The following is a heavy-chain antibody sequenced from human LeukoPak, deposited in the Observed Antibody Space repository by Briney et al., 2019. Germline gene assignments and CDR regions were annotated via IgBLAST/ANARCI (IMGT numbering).Heavy chain of an antibody. CDR1: GGTFSSYA. CDR2: IIPIFGTA. J-gene: IGHJ6*03. CDR3: AVPRGISGVEPYYMDV. V-gene: IGHV1-69*13. D-gene: IGHD3-3*01. Sequence: SVKVSCKASGGTFSSYAISWVRQAPGQGLEWMGGIIPIFGTANYAQKFQGRVTITADESTSTAYMELSSLRSEDTAVYYCAVPRGISGVEPYYMDVWGKGTTVTVSS.